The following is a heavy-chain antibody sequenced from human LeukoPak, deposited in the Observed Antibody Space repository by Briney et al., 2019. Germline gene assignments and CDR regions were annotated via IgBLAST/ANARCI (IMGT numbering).Heavy chain of an antibody. CDR1: GASMRTYY. D-gene: IGHD6-6*01. Sequence: SETLSLTCIVSGASMRTYYWSWIRQPPGKGLEWIGYVFHTGSTYCNPSLKGRVTMSLDTSRNQVSLKLTSVTAADTAVYYCARGYPSIAARPPRSYYYYMDVWGKGTTVTVSS. CDR3: ARGYPSIAARPPRSYYYYMDV. V-gene: IGHV4-59*12. CDR2: VFHTGST. J-gene: IGHJ6*03.